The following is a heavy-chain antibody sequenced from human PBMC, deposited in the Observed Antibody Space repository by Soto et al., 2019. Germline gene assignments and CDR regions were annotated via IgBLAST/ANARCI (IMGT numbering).Heavy chain of an antibody. CDR2: ISTSSSYI. Sequence: GGSLRLSCAASGFTLSSYSMNWVRQAPGKGLEWVSSISTSSSYIYYADSVKGRFTISRDNAKNSLYLQMNSLRAEDTAVYYCAREPTAYYDILTGYYYYYYMDVWGKGTTVTVSS. V-gene: IGHV3-21*01. CDR3: AREPTAYYDILTGYYYYYYMDV. J-gene: IGHJ6*03. CDR1: GFTLSSYS. D-gene: IGHD3-9*01.